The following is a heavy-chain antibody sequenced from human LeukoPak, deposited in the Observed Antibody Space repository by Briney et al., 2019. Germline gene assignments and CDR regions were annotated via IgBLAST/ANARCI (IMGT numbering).Heavy chain of an antibody. Sequence: GGSLRLSCAASGFTFSNYAMSWGRQAPGKGLEWVSAITGSGGNTYYADSVKGRFAISRDNSKNTVFLQMNSLRAEDTAVYYCAKWGDYDVLTGYYVADYWGQGTLVTVSS. J-gene: IGHJ4*02. CDR1: GFTFSNYA. D-gene: IGHD3-9*01. CDR2: ITGSGGNT. V-gene: IGHV3-23*01. CDR3: AKWGDYDVLTGYYVADY.